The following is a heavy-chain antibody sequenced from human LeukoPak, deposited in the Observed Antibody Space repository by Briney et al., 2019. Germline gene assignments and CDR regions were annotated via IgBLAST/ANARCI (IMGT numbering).Heavy chain of an antibody. D-gene: IGHD5-18*01. Sequence: KPGGSLRLSCAASGFTFSSYSMNWVRQAPGKGLEWVSSISSSSYIYYADSVKGRFTISRDNAKNSLYLQMNSLRAEDTAVYYCARDTAMALRYAYWGQGTLVTVSS. CDR3: ARDTAMALRYAY. CDR1: GFTFSSYS. V-gene: IGHV3-21*01. J-gene: IGHJ4*02. CDR2: ISSSSYI.